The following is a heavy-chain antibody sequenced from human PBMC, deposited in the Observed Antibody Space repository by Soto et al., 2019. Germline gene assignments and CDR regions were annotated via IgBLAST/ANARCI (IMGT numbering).Heavy chain of an antibody. CDR2: INPGGGST. J-gene: IGHJ3*01. Sequence: QVQLVQSGAEVKKPGASVEISCKASGYTFTSYYMNWLRQAPRQGLEWMGIINPGGGSTTYAQKFQGRVTMTRDTSTSTVYMQLSSLTSEDTAVYYCAPSVGTWTGPGDAFGFWGQGTMVTVSS. V-gene: IGHV1-46*01. D-gene: IGHD2-15*01. CDR1: GYTFTSYY. CDR3: APSVGTWTGPGDAFGF.